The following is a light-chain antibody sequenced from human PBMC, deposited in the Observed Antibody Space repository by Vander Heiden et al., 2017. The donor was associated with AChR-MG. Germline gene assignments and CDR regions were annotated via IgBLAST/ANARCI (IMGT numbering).Light chain of an antibody. CDR3: AVWDDSLNGVV. CDR1: SPNTGSNH. CDR2: RNN. Sequence: QSVLTQPPSTSGTPGPRVTIPCSGSSPNTGSNHVNWYQHLPGTAPKLLIYRNNRRPSGVPDRFSGSKSGNSASLAISGVQSEDEADYYCAVWDDSLNGVVFGGGTKLTVV. V-gene: IGLV1-44*01. J-gene: IGLJ2*01.